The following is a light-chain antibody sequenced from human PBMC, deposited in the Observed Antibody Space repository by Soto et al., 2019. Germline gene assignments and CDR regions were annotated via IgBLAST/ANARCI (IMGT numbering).Light chain of an antibody. J-gene: IGKJ1*01. CDR2: GAS. V-gene: IGKV3-15*01. CDR1: QSVGSN. CDR3: QQYNNWPPDRT. Sequence: EIVMTQSPATLSVSPGERATLSCRASQSVGSNLAWYQQKPGQAPRLLIYGASTRATGIPARFSGSGSGTEFTLNISRLQSEDFAIYFCQQYNNWPPDRTFGQGTQVEIK.